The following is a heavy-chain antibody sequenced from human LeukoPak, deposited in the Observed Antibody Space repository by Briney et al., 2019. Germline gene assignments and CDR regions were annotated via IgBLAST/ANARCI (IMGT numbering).Heavy chain of an antibody. CDR2: MNPNSGAT. Sequence: ASVKVSCKASGYTFTNHDFNWVRQASGQGLEWMGWMNPNSGATGYAQKFQGRVTMTRDTSISTAYMELSSLTSEDTAVYYCARDGRGAAAADDPLDLWGQGTTVTVSS. D-gene: IGHD6-13*01. CDR1: GYTFTNHD. CDR3: ARDGRGAAAADDPLDL. J-gene: IGHJ3*01. V-gene: IGHV1-8*01.